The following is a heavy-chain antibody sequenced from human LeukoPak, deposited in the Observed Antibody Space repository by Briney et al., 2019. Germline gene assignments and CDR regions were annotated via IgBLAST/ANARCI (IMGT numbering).Heavy chain of an antibody. CDR3: VILRYDFWSDPQDY. D-gene: IGHD3-3*01. CDR1: GGSFSGYY. Sequence: SETLSLTCAVYGGSFSGYYWSWIRQPPGKGLEWIGEINHSGSTNYNPSLKSRVAKSVDTSKNQFSLKLSSVTAADTAVYYCVILRYDFWSDPQDYWGQGTLVTVSS. CDR2: INHSGST. J-gene: IGHJ4*02. V-gene: IGHV4-34*01.